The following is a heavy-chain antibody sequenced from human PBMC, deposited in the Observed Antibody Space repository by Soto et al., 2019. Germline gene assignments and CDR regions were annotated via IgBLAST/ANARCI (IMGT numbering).Heavy chain of an antibody. Sequence: GESLKISCKGSGYSFTSYWIGWVRQMPGKGLEWMGIIYPGDSDTRYSPSSQGQVTISADKSISTAYLQWSSLKASDTAMYYCACTAGDGEYYYGVDVWGQGTTVTVSS. CDR2: IYPGDSDT. CDR1: GYSFTSYW. J-gene: IGHJ6*02. CDR3: ACTAGDGEYYYGVDV. V-gene: IGHV5-51*01.